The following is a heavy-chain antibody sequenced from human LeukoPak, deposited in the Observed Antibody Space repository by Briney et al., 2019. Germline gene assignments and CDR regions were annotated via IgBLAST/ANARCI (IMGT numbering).Heavy chain of an antibody. CDR1: GFTFSSYG. D-gene: IGHD2/OR15-2a*01. CDR2: IRYDGSNK. J-gene: IGHJ5*02. Sequence: GGSLRLSCAASGFTFSSYGMHWVRQAPGKGLEWVAFIRYDGSNKYYADSVKGRFTISRDNSKNTLYLQTNSLRAEDTAVYYCAKNAQISMYNWFDPWGQGTLVTVSS. CDR3: AKNAQISMYNWFDP. V-gene: IGHV3-30*02.